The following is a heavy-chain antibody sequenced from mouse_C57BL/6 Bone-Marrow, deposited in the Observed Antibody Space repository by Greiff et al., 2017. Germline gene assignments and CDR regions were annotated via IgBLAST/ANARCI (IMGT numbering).Heavy chain of an antibody. J-gene: IGHJ3*01. Sequence: HVQLLQSGAELVKPGASLKMSCKASGFTFTSYWITWVQQRPGKGLEWIGDIYTGSGSTNYAETFKSQVTLTVDTSSSTLYLQLSSLTSEDSAFYYCARYNFAWFAYWGQGTLVTVSA. CDR2: IYTGSGST. CDR1: GFTFTSYW. D-gene: IGHD1-3*01. CDR3: ARYNFAWFAY. V-gene: IGHV1-55*01.